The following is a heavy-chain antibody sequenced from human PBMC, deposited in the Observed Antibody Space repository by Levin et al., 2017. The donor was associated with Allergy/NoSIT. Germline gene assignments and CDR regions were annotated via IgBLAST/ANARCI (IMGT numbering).Heavy chain of an antibody. CDR2: IYYSGST. J-gene: IGHJ6*03. Sequence: SETLSLTCTVSGGSISSGGYYWSWIRQHPGKGLEWIGYIYYSGSTYYNPSLKSRVTISVDTSKNQFSLKLSSVTAADTAVYYCARDRAGTYYDILTGYYPYYYYYMDVWGKGTTVTVSS. CDR3: ARDRAGTYYDILTGYYPYYYYYMDV. D-gene: IGHD3-9*01. V-gene: IGHV4-31*03. CDR1: GGSISSGGYY.